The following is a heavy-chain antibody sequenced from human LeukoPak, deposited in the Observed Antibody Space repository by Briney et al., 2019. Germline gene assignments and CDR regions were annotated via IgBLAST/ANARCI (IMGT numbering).Heavy chain of an antibody. CDR3: AQAGYCSSTSCSDY. CDR1: GFTFSSYA. CDR2: ISGSGGST. V-gene: IGHV3-23*01. D-gene: IGHD2-2*01. Sequence: PGGSLRLSCAASGFTFSSYAMNWVRQAPGKGLEWVSAISGSGGSTYYADSVKGRFTISRDNSKNTLYLQMNSLRAEDTAVYYCAQAGYCSSTSCSDYWGQGTLVTVSS. J-gene: IGHJ4*02.